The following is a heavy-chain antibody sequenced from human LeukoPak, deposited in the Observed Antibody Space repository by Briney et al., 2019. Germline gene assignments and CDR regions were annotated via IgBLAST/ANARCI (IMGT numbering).Heavy chain of an antibody. CDR2: INPSGGST. CDR3: ARSSYSGSYSPHFDY. V-gene: IGHV1-46*01. Sequence: GASVKVSCKASGYTFTSYYMHWVRQAPGQGLEWMGIINPSGGSTSYAQKFQGRATMTRDTSTSTVYMELSSLRSEDTAVYYCARSSYSGSYSPHFDYWGQGTLVTVSS. J-gene: IGHJ4*02. D-gene: IGHD1-26*01. CDR1: GYTFTSYY.